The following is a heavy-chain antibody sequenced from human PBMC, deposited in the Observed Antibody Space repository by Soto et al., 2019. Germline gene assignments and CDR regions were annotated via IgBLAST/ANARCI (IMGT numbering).Heavy chain of an antibody. Sequence: EVQLLESGGGLVQPGGSLRLSCAASGFTFSSYAMSWVRQAPGKGLEWVSAISGSGGSTYYADSVKGRFTISRDNSKNTLYLQMNSLRAEDTAVYYCAKVVDGHYYYYYGMDVWGQGTTVTVSS. CDR1: GFTFSSYA. CDR3: AKVVDGHYYYYYGMDV. V-gene: IGHV3-23*01. J-gene: IGHJ6*02. CDR2: ISGSGGST. D-gene: IGHD5-12*01.